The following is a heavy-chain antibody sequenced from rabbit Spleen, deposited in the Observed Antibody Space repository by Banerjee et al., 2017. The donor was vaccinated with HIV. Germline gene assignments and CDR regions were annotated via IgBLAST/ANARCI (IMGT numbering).Heavy chain of an antibody. D-gene: IGHD1-1*01. CDR1: GFSFSSSYY. J-gene: IGHJ4*01. CDR3: ERDGTGGSDEYDL. V-gene: IGHV1S40*01. CDR2: IVTGYSDST. Sequence: QSLEESGGDLVKPGASLTLTCTASGFSFSSSYYMGWVRQAPGKGLELIACIVTGYSDSTWYASWAKGRFTISKTSQPTVPLQMTSLTAADTATYFCERDGTGGSDEYDLWGQGTLVTIS.